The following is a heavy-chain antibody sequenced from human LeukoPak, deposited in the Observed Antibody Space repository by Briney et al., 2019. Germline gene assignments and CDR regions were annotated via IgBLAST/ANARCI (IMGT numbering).Heavy chain of an antibody. CDR1: GGSISSYY. CDR3: ARDGSSWPFFEY. Sequence: SETLSLTCTVSGGSISSYYWTWIRQPAGKGLEWIGRIYSSGSTGFNPPLKSRVTMSVDTSKKLFSLKLKSVTAADTAVYYCARDGSSWPFFEYWGQGILVTVAS. J-gene: IGHJ4*02. D-gene: IGHD6-13*01. V-gene: IGHV4-4*07. CDR2: IYSSGST.